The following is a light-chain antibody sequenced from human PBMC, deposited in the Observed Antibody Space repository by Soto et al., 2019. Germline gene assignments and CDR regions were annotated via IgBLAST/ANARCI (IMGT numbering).Light chain of an antibody. CDR1: QTVRNN. V-gene: IGKV3-11*01. Sequence: EIVLTQSPATLSLSPGERATLSCRASQTVRNNLAWYQQRPGQAPRLLIYDASSRATGIPARFSGSGSGTDFTLTISSLEPEDFAVYYCQERNRWPRGTFGAGTKVDIK. CDR2: DAS. CDR3: QERNRWPRGT. J-gene: IGKJ4*01.